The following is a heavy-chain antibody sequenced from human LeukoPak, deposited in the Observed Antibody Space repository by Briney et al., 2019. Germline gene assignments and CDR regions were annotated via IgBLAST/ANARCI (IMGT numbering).Heavy chain of an antibody. V-gene: IGHV3-30*18. Sequence: PGGSLRLSCAASGFTFSSYGMHWVRQAPGKGLEWVAVISYDGSNKYYADSVKGRFTISRDNSKNTLYLQMNSLRAEDTAVYYCAKEQGSYNGDDAFDIWGQGTMVTVSS. CDR1: GFTFSSYG. CDR3: AKEQGSYNGDDAFDI. D-gene: IGHD1-26*01. J-gene: IGHJ3*02. CDR2: ISYDGSNK.